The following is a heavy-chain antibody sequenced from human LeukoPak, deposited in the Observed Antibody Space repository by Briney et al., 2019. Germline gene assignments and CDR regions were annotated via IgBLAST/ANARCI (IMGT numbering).Heavy chain of an antibody. D-gene: IGHD1-26*01. J-gene: IGHJ6*03. Sequence: PGGSLRLSCSASGFTFFNFAMTWVRQAPGKGLEWVSIITGGGGTTYYADSVKGRFTISRDNSKNTLYLQMNSLRAEDTAVYYCARYSGGYYYYYMDVWGKGTTVTVSS. V-gene: IGHV3-23*01. CDR2: ITGGGGTT. CDR3: ARYSGGYYYYYMDV. CDR1: GFTFFNFA.